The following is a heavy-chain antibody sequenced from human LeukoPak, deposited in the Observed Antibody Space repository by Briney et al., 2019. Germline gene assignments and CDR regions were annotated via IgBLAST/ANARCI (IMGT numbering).Heavy chain of an antibody. V-gene: IGHV4-30-4*01. J-gene: IGHJ5*02. D-gene: IGHD1-26*01. Sequence: PSETLSLTCTVSGGSVSSGSYYWSWIRQPPGKGLEWIGYIYYSGSTYYNPSLKSRVTISVDTSKNQFSLKLSSVTAADTAVYYCARAVSGFSGGNWFDPWGQGTLVTVSS. CDR3: ARAVSGFSGGNWFDP. CDR1: GGSVSSGSYY. CDR2: IYYSGST.